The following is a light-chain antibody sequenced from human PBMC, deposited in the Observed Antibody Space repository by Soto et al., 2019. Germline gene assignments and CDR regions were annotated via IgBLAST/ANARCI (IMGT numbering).Light chain of an antibody. J-gene: IGLJ3*02. V-gene: IGLV2-8*01. CDR3: SSYAGSNNLV. Sequence: QSALTQPPSASGSPGQSVTISCTGTSSDVGGYDYVSWYQHHPGKAPKLMIYEVNKRPSGVPDRFSGSKSGNTASLTASGLQAEDEADYYCSSYAGSNNLVFGGGTKLTVL. CDR1: SSDVGGYDY. CDR2: EVN.